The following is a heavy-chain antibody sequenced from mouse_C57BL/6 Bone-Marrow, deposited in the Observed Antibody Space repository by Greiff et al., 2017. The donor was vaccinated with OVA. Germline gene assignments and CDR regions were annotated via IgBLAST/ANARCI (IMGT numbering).Heavy chain of an antibody. D-gene: IGHD1-1*01. CDR3: ARSRGFITTVVARYFDV. Sequence: QVQLKQPGAELVRPGTSVKLSCKASGYTFTSYWMHWVKQRPGQGLEWIGVIDPSDSYTNYNQKLKGKATLTVDTSSSTAYMQLSSLTSEDSAVYYCARSRGFITTVVARYFDVWGTGTTVTVSS. CDR1: GYTFTSYW. J-gene: IGHJ1*03. CDR2: IDPSDSYT. V-gene: IGHV1-59*01.